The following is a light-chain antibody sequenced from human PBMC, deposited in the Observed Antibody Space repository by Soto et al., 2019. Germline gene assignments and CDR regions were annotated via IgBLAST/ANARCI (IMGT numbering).Light chain of an antibody. CDR2: GAS. J-gene: IGKJ2*01. Sequence: IQLTQSPSSLSASVGDRVTVTCRASQNINIYLNWYQQKPGKAPTLLIYGASSLQSGVPSRFSGGGSRTDFTLTISSLQAEDCATYYCQQSYRRPYTFGQGTRLEI. V-gene: IGKV1-39*01. CDR1: QNINIY. CDR3: QQSYRRPYT.